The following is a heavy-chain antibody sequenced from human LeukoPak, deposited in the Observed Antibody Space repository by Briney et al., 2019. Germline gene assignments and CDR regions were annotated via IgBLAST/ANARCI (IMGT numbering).Heavy chain of an antibody. D-gene: IGHD3-3*01. V-gene: IGHV1-2*02. Sequence: ASVKVSCKASGYTFTGYYMHWLRQAPGQGLEWMGWINPNSGGTNYAQKFQGRVTMTRDTSISTAYMELSRLRSDDTAVYYCALTVWSGYSNFDYWGQGTLVTVSS. CDR2: INPNSGGT. CDR3: ALTVWSGYSNFDY. J-gene: IGHJ4*02. CDR1: GYTFTGYY.